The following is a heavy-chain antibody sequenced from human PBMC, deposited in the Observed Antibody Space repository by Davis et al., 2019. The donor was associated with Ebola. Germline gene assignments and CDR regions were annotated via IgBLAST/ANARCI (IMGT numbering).Heavy chain of an antibody. CDR1: GFTFSSSG. Sequence: GSLRLSCAASGFTFSSSGMHWVRHSPGKGLDWTAQISPVGSTSYNPSLQSRVTFSVDTSKNEISLSLNSVTAADTAVYYCARSNTAPRWGYYYSGMDVWGQGTTVAVSS. J-gene: IGHJ6*02. V-gene: IGHV4-34*01. D-gene: IGHD4-11*01. CDR2: ISPVGST. CDR3: ARSNTAPRWGYYYSGMDV.